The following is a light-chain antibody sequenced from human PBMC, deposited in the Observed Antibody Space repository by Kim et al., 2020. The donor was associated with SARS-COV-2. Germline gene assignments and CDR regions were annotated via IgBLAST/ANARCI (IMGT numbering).Light chain of an antibody. CDR3: QQSYSTPYT. CDR2: GAF. J-gene: IGKJ2*01. V-gene: IGKV1-39*01. Sequence: SASVGDRVTITCQARQSIGTYLNWYQHKPGKAPKLLIHGAFNLQSGVPSRFSGGGSEADFTLIISSLQPEDFATYYCQQSYSTPYTFGQGTKLEI. CDR1: QSIGTY.